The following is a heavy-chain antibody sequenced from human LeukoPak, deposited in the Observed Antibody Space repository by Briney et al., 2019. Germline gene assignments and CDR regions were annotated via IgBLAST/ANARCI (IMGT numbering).Heavy chain of an antibody. J-gene: IGHJ4*02. Sequence: GESLKISCKGSGYNFNTYLVAWVRQMPGKGLGWMGIIHPVNSDIRYSPSFQGQVTISADRSINTAYLQWSSLKASDTAMYYCASRPFMTPVVPWDFYWGQGTQVTVSS. CDR2: IHPVNSDI. CDR1: GYNFNTYL. CDR3: ASRPFMTPVVPWDFY. D-gene: IGHD4-23*01. V-gene: IGHV5-51*01.